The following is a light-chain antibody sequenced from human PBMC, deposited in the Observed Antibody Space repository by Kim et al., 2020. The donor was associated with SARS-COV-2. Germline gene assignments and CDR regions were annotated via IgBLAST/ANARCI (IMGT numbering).Light chain of an antibody. J-gene: IGLJ1*01. Sequence: QSVTISCTGTSSDVSGYNFVSWHQQHPGKAPKLIIYDVNKRPSGVPKRFSGSKSGNTASLTVSGLQAEDEADYYCSSYAGTNNFYVFGTGTKVTVL. CDR2: DVN. CDR3: SSYAGTNNFYV. V-gene: IGLV2-8*01. CDR1: SSDVSGYNF.